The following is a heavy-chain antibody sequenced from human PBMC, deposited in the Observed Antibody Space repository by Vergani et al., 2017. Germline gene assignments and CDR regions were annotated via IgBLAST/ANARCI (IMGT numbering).Heavy chain of an antibody. CDR3: AADYGDYGHFDY. CDR2: SNWNGGST. D-gene: IGHD4-17*01. Sequence: EVQLVESGGGVVRPGGSLRLSCAASGFTFDDYGMSWVRQAQGKGLEWVSGSNWNGGSTGYADSVKGRFTISRDNATNSMYLQMNSLRAEDTALYYCAADYGDYGHFDYWGQGTLVTVSS. V-gene: IGHV3-20*04. CDR1: GFTFDDYG. J-gene: IGHJ4*02.